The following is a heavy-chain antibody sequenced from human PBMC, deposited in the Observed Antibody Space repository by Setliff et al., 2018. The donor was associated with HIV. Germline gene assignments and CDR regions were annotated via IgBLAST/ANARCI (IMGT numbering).Heavy chain of an antibody. J-gene: IGHJ4*02. CDR2: INPNNGDT. CDR1: GFTFTGYY. CDR3: ASPYENNSGPDY. D-gene: IGHD7-27*01. Sequence: ASVKVSCKPSGFTFTGYYLHWVRQAPGQGLEWMRWINPNNGDTNYEQRFQGRVTMTRDTSITTVYMVLNRLTPGDTAVYYCASPYENNSGPDYWGQGTPVTVSS. V-gene: IGHV1-2*02.